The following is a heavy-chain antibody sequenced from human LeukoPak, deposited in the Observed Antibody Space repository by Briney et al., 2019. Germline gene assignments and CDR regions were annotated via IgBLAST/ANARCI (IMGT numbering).Heavy chain of an antibody. Sequence: GESLRISCKGSGYKFTNYWIAWVRQMPGQGLEWLGIIYPRDSDTRYSPSFQGQVTISVDTSIDTAYLQWSSVRASDTAMYYCARLLAAPYYINYWGQGTLVTVSS. CDR2: IYPRDSDT. CDR1: GYKFTNYW. J-gene: IGHJ4*02. CDR3: ARLLAAPYYINY. D-gene: IGHD6-25*01. V-gene: IGHV5-51*01.